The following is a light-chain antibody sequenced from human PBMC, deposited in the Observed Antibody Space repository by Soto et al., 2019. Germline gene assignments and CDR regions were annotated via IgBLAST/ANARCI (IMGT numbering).Light chain of an antibody. Sequence: ELVLTQSPATLSLPPGERTTLSCRASQSVSSYLAWYQQKPGQTPRLLIFGAYNRAAGIPATCSGSGSGTDFTLTINNLEPADFAVYYCQQSSNWPRWTFGQGTKVDIK. V-gene: IGKV3-11*01. CDR2: GAY. J-gene: IGKJ1*01. CDR1: QSVSSY. CDR3: QQSSNWPRWT.